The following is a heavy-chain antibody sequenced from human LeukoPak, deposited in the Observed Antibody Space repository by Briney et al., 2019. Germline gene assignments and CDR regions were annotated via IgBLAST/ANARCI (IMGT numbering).Heavy chain of an antibody. J-gene: IGHJ4*02. CDR3: ARVGSSSPIDY. D-gene: IGHD2-2*01. Sequence: GESLKISCXGSGYSFTNYWIGWVRQMPGKGLEWMGIIYPGDSDTRYSPSFEGQVTISADKSISIAYLQWSSLKASDTAMYFCARVGSSSPIDYWGQGTLVTVSS. V-gene: IGHV5-51*01. CDR2: IYPGDSDT. CDR1: GYSFTNYW.